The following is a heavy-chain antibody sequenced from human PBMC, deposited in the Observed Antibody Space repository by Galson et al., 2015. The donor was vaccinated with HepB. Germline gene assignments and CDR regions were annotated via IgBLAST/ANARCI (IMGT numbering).Heavy chain of an antibody. D-gene: IGHD6-13*01. J-gene: IGHJ4*02. CDR2: IKPDGTEK. V-gene: IGHV3-7*03. Sequence: SLRLSCAASGFTFSNFWMSWVRQAPGKGLEWIGIIKPDGTEKYYADSMKGRFTIYRDNARNSVYLQIYNVRADDTAVYYCTSTSMASPGHHWGQGTLVTVSS. CDR3: TSTSMASPGHH. CDR1: GFTFSNFW.